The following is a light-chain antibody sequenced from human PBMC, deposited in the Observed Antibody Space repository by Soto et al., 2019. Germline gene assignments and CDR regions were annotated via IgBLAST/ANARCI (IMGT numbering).Light chain of an antibody. V-gene: IGKV3-11*01. Sequence: EIVLTQSPAPPSLSPGERATLSCRASQSVGIYLGWFQQRPGQAPRLLIFDASNRAAGIPARFSGGGSGTDFTLTINSLEPEDFAVYYCQHRSTWPPAFGQGTRLEIK. CDR2: DAS. CDR3: QHRSTWPPA. CDR1: QSVGIY. J-gene: IGKJ5*01.